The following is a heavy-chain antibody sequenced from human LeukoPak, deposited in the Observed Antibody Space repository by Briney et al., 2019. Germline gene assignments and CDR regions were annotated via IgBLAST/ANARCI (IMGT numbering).Heavy chain of an antibody. V-gene: IGHV4-4*07. CDR2: IYTSGST. CDR3: ARASPILWFGLNWFDP. D-gene: IGHD2-21*01. CDR1: GGSISSYY. J-gene: IGHJ5*02. Sequence: SETLSLTCTVSGGSISSYYWSWIRQPAGKGLEWIGRIYTSGSTNYNPSLKSRVTMSVDTSKNQFSLKLSSVTAADTAVYYCARASPILWFGLNWFDPWGQGTLVTVSS.